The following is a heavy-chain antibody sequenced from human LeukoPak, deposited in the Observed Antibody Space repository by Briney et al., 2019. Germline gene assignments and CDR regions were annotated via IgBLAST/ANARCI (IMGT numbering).Heavy chain of an antibody. CDR2: IYYSGST. D-gene: IGHD6-19*01. CDR1: GGSISSSSYY. Sequence: SETLTLTCTVSGGSISSSSYYWGGIRQPPGKGLEWIGSIYYSGSTYYNPSLKSRVTISVDTSKNQFSLKLSSVTAADTAVYYCARPERDSSGFDYWGQGTLVTVSS. V-gene: IGHV4-39*01. CDR3: ARPERDSSGFDY. J-gene: IGHJ4*02.